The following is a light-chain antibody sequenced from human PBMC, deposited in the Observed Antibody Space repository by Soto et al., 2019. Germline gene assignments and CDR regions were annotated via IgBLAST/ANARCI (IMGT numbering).Light chain of an antibody. J-gene: IGLJ1*01. CDR2: EVS. CDR1: SSDIGAYTS. V-gene: IGLV2-14*01. CDR3: SSYISDSRSYV. Sequence: QSVLTQPASVSGSPGQSITISCTGTSSDIGAYTSVSWYQHHPGKAPKVMIYEVSKRPSGVSIRFSGSKSGNTASLTISGFQAEDEAHYYCSSYISDSRSYVFGTGTKVTAL.